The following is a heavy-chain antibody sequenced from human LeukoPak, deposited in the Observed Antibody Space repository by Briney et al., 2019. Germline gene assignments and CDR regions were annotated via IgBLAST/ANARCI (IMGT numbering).Heavy chain of an antibody. CDR3: ARVLTYFDL. V-gene: IGHV3-74*01. CDR2: ITHEGGDA. CDR1: GFTFSAHW. J-gene: IGHJ5*01. Sequence: GGSLRLSCAGPGFTFSAHWMHWVRQGPGKGLVWVARITHEGGDANYADSVKGRFTISRDNANKVLYLEMNSLTADDTGVYCCARVLTYFDLWGQGTLVTVSS.